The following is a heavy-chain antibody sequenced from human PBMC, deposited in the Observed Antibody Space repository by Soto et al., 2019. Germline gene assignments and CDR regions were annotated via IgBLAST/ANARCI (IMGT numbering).Heavy chain of an antibody. J-gene: IGHJ4*02. CDR3: ARDLAVGLVDY. CDR2: ISAYNGNT. CDR1: GYTFTSYG. Sequence: QVQLVQSGAEVKKPGASVKVSCKASGYTFTSYGISWVRQAPGQGLEWMGWISAYNGNTNYAQKLQGRVTMTTDTTTTTADTELRCLRSDDTAVDYCARDLAVGLVDYWGQGTLVTVAS. V-gene: IGHV1-18*01. D-gene: IGHD6-19*01.